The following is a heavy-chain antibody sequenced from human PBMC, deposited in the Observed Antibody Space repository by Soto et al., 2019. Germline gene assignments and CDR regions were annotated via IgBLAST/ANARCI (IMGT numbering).Heavy chain of an antibody. CDR2: IYYSGST. D-gene: IGHD4-17*01. J-gene: IGHJ6*03. CDR1: GGSISSYY. V-gene: IGHV4-59*01. Sequence: SETLSLTCTVSGGSISSYYWSWIRQPPGKGLEWIGYIYYSGSTNYNPSLKSRVTISVDTSKNQFSLKLSSVTAADTAVYYCARDPGDYGDTPGYYYYYMDVWGKGTTVTVSS. CDR3: ARDPGDYGDTPGYYYYYMDV.